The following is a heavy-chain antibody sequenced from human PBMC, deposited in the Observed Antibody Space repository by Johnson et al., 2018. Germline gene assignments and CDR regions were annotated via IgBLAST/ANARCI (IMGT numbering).Heavy chain of an antibody. V-gene: IGHV3-53*02. CDR3: ARDSWGLNYAEYFQH. J-gene: IGHJ1*01. CDR1: GFSVSSNY. Sequence: EVQLVETGGGLVQPGGSLRLSCAASGFSVSSNYMSWVRQAPGKGLEWVSVIYSSGSIYYADSVKGRFTISRDNSKNTLYLQMNSLRAEDTAVYYCARDSWGLNYAEYFQHWGQGTLVTVSS. D-gene: IGHD3-16*01. CDR2: IYSSGSI.